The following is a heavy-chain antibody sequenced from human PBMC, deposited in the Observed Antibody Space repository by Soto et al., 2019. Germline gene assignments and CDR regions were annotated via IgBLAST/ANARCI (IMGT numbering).Heavy chain of an antibody. CDR1: GFSLSTGGLG. V-gene: IGHV2-5*02. Sequence: QITLKESGPPLVKPTQTLTLTCTFSGFSLSTGGLGVGWIRQPPGEALEWLALIYWDDDKRYSPSLRSRLTIPKDTSKNQVVLIMTNMDPVDTATYYCVHSRCGGDCLRSYSSHYYYGMDVWGQGTTVTVSS. CDR3: VHSRCGGDCLRSYSSHYYYGMDV. D-gene: IGHD2-21*02. J-gene: IGHJ6*02. CDR2: IYWDDDK.